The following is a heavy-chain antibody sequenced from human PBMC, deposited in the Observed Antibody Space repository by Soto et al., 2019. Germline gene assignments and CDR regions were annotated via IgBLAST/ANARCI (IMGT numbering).Heavy chain of an antibody. D-gene: IGHD1-1*01. J-gene: IGHJ6*03. Sequence: EVKLVESGGGLVQPGGSLRLSCAASGFTFTDHYMDWVRQAPGKGLEWIGRIRIKPRGYTTEYAASVTGRFTISRDDSKKSVYLQMHRLTAADTAMYFCGRCTDHNSHFYMDVWGNGIMVTVSS. CDR2: IRIKPRGYTT. V-gene: IGHV3-72*01. CDR3: GRCTDHNSHFYMDV. CDR1: GFTFTDHY.